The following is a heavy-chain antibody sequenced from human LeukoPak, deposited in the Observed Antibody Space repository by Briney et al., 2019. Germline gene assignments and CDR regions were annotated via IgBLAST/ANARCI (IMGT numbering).Heavy chain of an antibody. V-gene: IGHV4-59*01. CDR2: IYYSGST. CDR3: ARAYDSSGYPFDY. J-gene: IGHJ4*02. CDR1: GGSFSGYY. D-gene: IGHD3-22*01. Sequence: SETLSLTCAVYGGSFSGYYWSWIRQPPGKGLEWIGYIYYSGSTNYNPSLKSRVTISVDTSKNQFSLKLSSVTAADTAVYYCARAYDSSGYPFDYWGQGTLVTVSS.